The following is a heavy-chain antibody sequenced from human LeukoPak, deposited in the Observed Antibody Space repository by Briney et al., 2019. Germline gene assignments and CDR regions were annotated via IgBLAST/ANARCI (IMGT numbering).Heavy chain of an antibody. Sequence: PGGSLRLSCAASGFTFSSYSMNWVRQAPGKGLEWVSSISSSSSYIYYADSVTGRFTISRDNAKNSLYLQMNSLRAEDTAVYYCASLEWLFTYWGQGTLVTVSS. CDR2: ISSSSSYI. CDR3: ASLEWLFTY. V-gene: IGHV3-21*01. CDR1: GFTFSSYS. D-gene: IGHD3-3*01. J-gene: IGHJ4*02.